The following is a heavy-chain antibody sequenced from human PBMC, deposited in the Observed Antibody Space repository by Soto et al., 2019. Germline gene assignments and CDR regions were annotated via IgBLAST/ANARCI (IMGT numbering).Heavy chain of an antibody. CDR3: AKLGFSSGSPHYYFDY. D-gene: IGHD3-22*01. CDR2: ITDSGDDT. CDR1: GFTFNNYA. J-gene: IGHJ4*02. V-gene: IGHV3-23*01. Sequence: EVQLLESGGGLVQPGGSLRLFCAASGFTFNNYAMGWVRQSPGKWLEWVSAITDSGDDTYYIDSSKARFTITRENSKSTLYLQMNSLRAEDTAIYYCAKLGFSSGSPHYYFDYWGQGTLVSVSS.